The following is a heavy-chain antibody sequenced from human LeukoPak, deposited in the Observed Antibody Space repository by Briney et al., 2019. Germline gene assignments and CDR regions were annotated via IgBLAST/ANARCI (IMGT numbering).Heavy chain of an antibody. V-gene: IGHV1-69*05. Sequence: ASVKVSCKASGGTFSSYAISWVRQAPGQGLEWMGGIIPIFGTANYAQKFQGRVTITTDESTSTAYMELSSLRSEDTAVNYCARDPVGISRGGYFDYWGQGTLVTV. CDR2: IIPIFGTA. CDR3: ARDPVGISRGGYFDY. CDR1: GGTFSSYA. J-gene: IGHJ4*02. D-gene: IGHD3-10*01.